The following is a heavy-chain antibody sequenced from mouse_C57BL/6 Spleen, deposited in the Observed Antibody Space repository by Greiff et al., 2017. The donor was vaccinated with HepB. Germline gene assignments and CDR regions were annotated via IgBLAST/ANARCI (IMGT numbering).Heavy chain of an antibody. CDR3: ARGPLYYDYDRWYFDV. CDR2: ISYDGSN. Sequence: DVQLQESGPGLVKPSQSLSLTCSVTGYSITSGYYWNWIRQFPGNKLEWMGYISYDGSNNYNPSLKNRISITRDTSKNQFFLKLNSVTTEDTATYYCARGPLYYDYDRWYFDVWGTGTTVTVSS. V-gene: IGHV3-6*01. J-gene: IGHJ1*03. CDR1: GYSITSGYY. D-gene: IGHD2-4*01.